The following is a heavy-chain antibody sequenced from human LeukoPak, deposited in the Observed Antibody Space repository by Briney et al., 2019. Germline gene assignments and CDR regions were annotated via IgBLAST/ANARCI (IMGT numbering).Heavy chain of an antibody. V-gene: IGHV3-21*01. CDR1: GFTFSSYS. D-gene: IGHD3-10*01. CDR3: TKEGLPSGSSWSAWFDP. CDR2: ISSSGSYI. Sequence: GGSLRLSCAASGFTFSSYSMNWVRQAPGKGLEWVSSISSSGSYIYYADSVKGRFTISRDNAKNSLYLQMNSLRAEDTAVYYCTKEGLPSGSSWSAWFDPWGQGTLVTVSS. J-gene: IGHJ5*02.